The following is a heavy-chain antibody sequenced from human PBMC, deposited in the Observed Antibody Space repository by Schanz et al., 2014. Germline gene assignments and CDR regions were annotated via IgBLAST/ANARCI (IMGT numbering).Heavy chain of an antibody. V-gene: IGHV4-30-4*07. CDR3: ARAAGPVDY. J-gene: IGHJ4*02. D-gene: IGHD6-13*01. Sequence: QVQPQESGPGLVKPSQTLSLTCAVSGGSISSGGYTWSWIRQPPGKGLEWIGHIYYSGSTYYNPSLKSRVTISVDTSKTQFSLMLGSVTAADTAVYYCARAAGPVDYWGQGTLVTVSS. CDR2: IYYSGST. CDR1: GGSISSGGYT.